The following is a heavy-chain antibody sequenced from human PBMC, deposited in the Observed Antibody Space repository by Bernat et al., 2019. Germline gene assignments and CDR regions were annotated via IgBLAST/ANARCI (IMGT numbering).Heavy chain of an antibody. CDR1: GFTFSTYW. V-gene: IGHV3-74*01. J-gene: IGHJ5*02. CDR3: AREYSSGWYSGAGWFDP. D-gene: IGHD6-19*01. CDR2: LSTDGSNT. Sequence: EVHLVESGGGLVQPGGSLRLSCTASGFTFSTYWMHWVRQAPGKGLEWVLGLSTDGSNTRYSDSVKGRFTISRDNAKNSLYLQMNSLRAEDTAVYYCAREYSSGWYSGAGWFDPWGQGTLVTVSS.